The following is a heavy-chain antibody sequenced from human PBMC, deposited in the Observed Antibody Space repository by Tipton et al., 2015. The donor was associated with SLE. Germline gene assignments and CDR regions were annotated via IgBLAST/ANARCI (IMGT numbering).Heavy chain of an antibody. CDR2: IDWRSDRI. J-gene: IGHJ4*02. CDR1: GFRFDDYA. Sequence: SLRLSCATSGFRFDDYAMHWVRQAPGKGLEWVSVIDWRSDRIGYADSVRGRFAISRDNAKNSLYLQMNSLRPEDTAVYFCARRITLDYWGQETLVTVSS. V-gene: IGHV3-9*01. D-gene: IGHD3-16*01. CDR3: ARRITLDY.